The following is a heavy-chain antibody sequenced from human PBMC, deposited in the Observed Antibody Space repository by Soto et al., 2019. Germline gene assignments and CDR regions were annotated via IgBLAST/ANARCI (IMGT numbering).Heavy chain of an antibody. CDR2: IYYSGST. CDR3: AGSSYDYIWGSYRGDFDY. Sequence: PSETLSLTCTVSGGSISSYYWSWIRQPPGKGLEWIGYIYYSGSTNYNPSLKSRVTISVDTSKNQFSLKLSSVTAADTAVYYCAGSSYDYIWGSYRGDFDYWGQGTLVTVSS. CDR1: GGSISSYY. D-gene: IGHD3-16*02. J-gene: IGHJ4*02. V-gene: IGHV4-59*01.